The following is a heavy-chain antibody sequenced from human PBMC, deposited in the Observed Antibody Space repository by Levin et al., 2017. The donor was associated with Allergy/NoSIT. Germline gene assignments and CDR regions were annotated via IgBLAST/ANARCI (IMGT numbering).Heavy chain of an antibody. J-gene: IGHJ4*02. CDR3: ARGGPPNYDYNWGSYRDGYFDY. CDR2: IRNKAHGGTT. CDR1: GFTFGDYA. V-gene: IGHV3-49*04. D-gene: IGHD3-16*02. Sequence: GESLKISCPGSGFTFGDYAMSWVRQAPGKGLEWVGFIRNKAHGGTTEYAASVKGRLTISRDDSKSIAYLQMNSLKNEDTAVYFCARGGPPNYDYNWGSYRDGYFDYWGQGTLVTVSS.